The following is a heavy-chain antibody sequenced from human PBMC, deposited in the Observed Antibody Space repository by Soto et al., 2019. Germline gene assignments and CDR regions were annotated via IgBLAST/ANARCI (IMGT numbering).Heavy chain of an antibody. D-gene: IGHD6-19*01. CDR1: GYTFTAYA. Sequence: QVQLVHSGAELKKPGASLKVSCKASGYTFTAYAMHWVRQAPGQGLEWMGWINPNSGDATYAQKFQGRVTTPMDTSITTADMELSSLSYDDTAVYYCAREASAVLALDDWGQGTLVTDSS. J-gene: IGHJ4*02. V-gene: IGHV1-2*02. CDR2: INPNSGDA. CDR3: AREASAVLALDD.